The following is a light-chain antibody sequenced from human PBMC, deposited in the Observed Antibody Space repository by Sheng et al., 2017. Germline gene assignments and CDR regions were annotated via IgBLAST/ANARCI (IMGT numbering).Light chain of an antibody. CDR3: QSYDSSLRAYV. J-gene: IGLJ1*01. CDR2: GNI. CDR1: SSSIGAGYG. Sequence: QSVLAQPPSVSGAPGQRVTISCTGGSSSIGAGYGVQWYQQLPGTAPKLLIYGNINRPSGVPHRFSGSKSGTSASLAITGLQAEDEADYYCQSYDSSLRAYVFGSGTKVTVL. V-gene: IGLV1-40*01.